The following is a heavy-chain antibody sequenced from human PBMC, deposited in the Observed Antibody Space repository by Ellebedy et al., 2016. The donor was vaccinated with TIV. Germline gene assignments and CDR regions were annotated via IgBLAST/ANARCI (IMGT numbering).Heavy chain of an antibody. V-gene: IGHV3-23*01. Sequence: PGGSLRLSCAASGFSFSSYAMSWVRQAPGKGLEWVSGIVGSGGSRYADSVKGRFTISRDNSKSTLDLQMNSLRAEDTAVYYCAKDRTPGDGYWVFDFWGQGTLVTVST. J-gene: IGHJ4*02. D-gene: IGHD5-18*01. CDR1: GFSFSSYA. CDR3: AKDRTPGDGYWVFDF. CDR2: IVGSGGSR.